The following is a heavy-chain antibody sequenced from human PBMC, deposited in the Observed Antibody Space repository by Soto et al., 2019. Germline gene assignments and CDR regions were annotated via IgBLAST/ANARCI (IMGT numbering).Heavy chain of an antibody. V-gene: IGHV1-69*01. D-gene: IGHD3-10*01. Sequence: QVQLVQSGAEVKKPGSSVKVSCTASGGAFSSYAISWVRQAPGQGLEWMGGIIPIFGTANYEQKFQDRVTITADESTSTTYMKQSSLRTDDTAVYYSTTQPGGSASYRNYWGQGTLVTVSS. J-gene: IGHJ4*02. CDR2: IIPIFGTA. CDR1: GGAFSSYA. CDR3: TTQPGGSASYRNY.